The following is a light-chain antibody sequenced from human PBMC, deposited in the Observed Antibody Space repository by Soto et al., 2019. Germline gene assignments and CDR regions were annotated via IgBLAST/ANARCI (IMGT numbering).Light chain of an antibody. CDR2: GAS. CDR3: QQYGSSGT. V-gene: IGKV3-20*01. Sequence: EIVLTQSPGTLSLSPGERATLSCRASQSVSNNYLAWYQQKPGQAPRLLIYGASNRATGIPDRFSRSGSGTDFTLTISRLEPEDFAVYYCQQYGSSGTFGQGTKVEIK. CDR1: QSVSNNY. J-gene: IGKJ1*01.